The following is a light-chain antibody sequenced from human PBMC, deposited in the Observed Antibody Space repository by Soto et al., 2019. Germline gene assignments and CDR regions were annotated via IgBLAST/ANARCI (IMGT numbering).Light chain of an antibody. J-gene: IGKJ1*01. CDR2: AAS. CDR3: LQDYNYPWT. Sequence: AIQMTQSPSSLSASVGDRVTITCRASQGSRNDLGWYQQKLGKAPKLLIYAASSLQSGVPSRFSGSGSGTEFTLTISSLQTEDFATYFGLQDYNYPWTFGQGTKVEIK. V-gene: IGKV1-6*01. CDR1: QGSRND.